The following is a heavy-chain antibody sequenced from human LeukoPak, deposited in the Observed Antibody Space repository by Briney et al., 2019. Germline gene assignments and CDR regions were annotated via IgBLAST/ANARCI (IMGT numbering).Heavy chain of an antibody. V-gene: IGHV4-34*01. CDR3: ARLKYYYDSSGYRAEYFQH. D-gene: IGHD3-22*01. J-gene: IGHJ1*01. Sequence: SETLSLTCAVYGGSFSGYYWSWIRQPPGKGLEWIGEINHSGSTNYNPSLKGRVTISVDTSKNQFSLKLSSVTAADTAVYHCARLKYYYDSSGYRAEYFQHWGQGTPVTVSS. CDR1: GGSFSGYY. CDR2: INHSGST.